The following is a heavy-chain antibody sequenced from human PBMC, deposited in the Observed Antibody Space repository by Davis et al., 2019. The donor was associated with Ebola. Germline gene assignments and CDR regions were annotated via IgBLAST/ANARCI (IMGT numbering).Heavy chain of an antibody. Sequence: GESLKIPCKGSGYSFTSYWLGCVRHMPGKRLECIGIIYPADSHTRYSPSFQGQVTISADKSISTAYLQWSSLKASSTAMYYCARGAHSSGWPYFDYWGQGTLVTVSS. CDR1: GYSFTSYW. V-gene: IGHV5-51*01. D-gene: IGHD6-19*01. CDR3: ARGAHSSGWPYFDY. J-gene: IGHJ4*02. CDR2: IYPADSHT.